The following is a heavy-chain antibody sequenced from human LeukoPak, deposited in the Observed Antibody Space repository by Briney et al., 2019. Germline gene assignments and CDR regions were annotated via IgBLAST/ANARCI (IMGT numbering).Heavy chain of an antibody. CDR3: ARGVTMVRGVIDY. V-gene: IGHV3-21*01. J-gene: IGHJ4*02. Sequence: GSLRLSCAASGFTFSSYSMNWVRQAPGKGLEWVSSISFGSSYVYYADSVKGRFTISRDNAKNTPYLQMNSLRAEDTAVYYCARGVTMVRGVIDYWGQGTLVTVSS. CDR2: ISFGSSYV. D-gene: IGHD3-10*01. CDR1: GFTFSSYS.